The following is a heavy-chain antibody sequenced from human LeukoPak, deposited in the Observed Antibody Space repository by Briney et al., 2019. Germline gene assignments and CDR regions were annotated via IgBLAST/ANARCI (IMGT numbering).Heavy chain of an antibody. D-gene: IGHD3-22*01. Sequence: PSETLSLTCTVSGGSISNGGYYWSWIRQPAGKGLEWIGRISSSGSTNYNPSLKSRVTISVDTSKNQFSLKLSSVTAADTAVYFCARGPYSYDSSGAFDIWGQGTMVTVSS. V-gene: IGHV4-61*02. J-gene: IGHJ3*02. CDR3: ARGPYSYDSSGAFDI. CDR1: GGSISNGGYY. CDR2: ISSSGST.